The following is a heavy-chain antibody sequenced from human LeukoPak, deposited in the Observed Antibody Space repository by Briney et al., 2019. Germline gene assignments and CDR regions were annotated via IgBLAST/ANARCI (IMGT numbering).Heavy chain of an antibody. Sequence: GASVKVSCKASGYTFTSYGISWVRQAPGQGLEWMGWISAYNGNTNYAQKLQGRVTMTTDTSTSTAYMELRSLRSDDTAAYYCARDPRPVLGYCSSTSCPVDYWGQGTLVTVSS. V-gene: IGHV1-18*01. D-gene: IGHD2-2*01. CDR3: ARDPRPVLGYCSSTSCPVDY. CDR1: GYTFTSYG. J-gene: IGHJ4*02. CDR2: ISAYNGNT.